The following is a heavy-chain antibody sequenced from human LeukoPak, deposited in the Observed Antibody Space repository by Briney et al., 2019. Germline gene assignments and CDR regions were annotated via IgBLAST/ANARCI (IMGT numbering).Heavy chain of an antibody. V-gene: IGHV1-2*02. CDR2: INPNSGGT. D-gene: IGHD3-16*02. CDR3: ARDGSVVLYYYYYYMDV. J-gene: IGHJ6*03. CDR1: GYTFTGDY. Sequence: ASVKVSCKASGYTFTGDYMHWVRQAPGQGLEWMGWINPNSGGTNYAQKFQGRVTMTRDTSISTAYMELSRLRSDDTAVYYCARDGSVVLYYYYYYMDVWGKGTTVTVSS.